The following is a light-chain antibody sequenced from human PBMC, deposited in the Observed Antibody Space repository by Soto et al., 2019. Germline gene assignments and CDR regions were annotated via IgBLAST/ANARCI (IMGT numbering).Light chain of an antibody. V-gene: IGKV3-15*01. Sequence: IVMTQSPATLSVSPGERATLSCRASQSVGSNLAWYQQKPDQAPRLLIYGASTRATGIPARFSGSGSGTEFTLTISSLQSEDFATYYCQQYNSYSLWTFGQGTKVEIK. CDR3: QQYNSYSLWT. J-gene: IGKJ1*01. CDR1: QSVGSN. CDR2: GAS.